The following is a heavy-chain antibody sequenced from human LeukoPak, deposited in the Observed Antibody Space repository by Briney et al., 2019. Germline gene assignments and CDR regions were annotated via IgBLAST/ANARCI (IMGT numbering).Heavy chain of an antibody. Sequence: ASVNVSCKASGNIFTTYALNWVRQAPGQGLEWMGWINTNTGDPTYAQGFTGRFVFSLDTSVNTAYLQISSLKAEDTAVYYCARDQARGYDFSFDYWGQGSLVTVSS. V-gene: IGHV7-4-1*02. CDR2: INTNTGDP. J-gene: IGHJ4*02. D-gene: IGHD5-12*01. CDR1: GNIFTTYA. CDR3: ARDQARGYDFSFDY.